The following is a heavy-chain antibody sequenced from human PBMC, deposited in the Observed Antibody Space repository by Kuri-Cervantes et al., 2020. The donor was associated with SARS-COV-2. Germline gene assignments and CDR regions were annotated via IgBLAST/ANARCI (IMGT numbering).Heavy chain of an antibody. CDR1: GFTFSSYA. Sequence: GGSLRLSCAASGFTFSSYAMSWVRQAPRKGLEWVAVISYDGSNKYYADSVKGRFTISRDNSKNTLYLQMNSLRAEDTAVYYCARYRYYYIDVWGKGTTVTVSS. V-gene: IGHV3-30-3*01. D-gene: IGHD3-16*02. J-gene: IGHJ6*03. CDR3: ARYRYYYIDV. CDR2: ISYDGSNK.